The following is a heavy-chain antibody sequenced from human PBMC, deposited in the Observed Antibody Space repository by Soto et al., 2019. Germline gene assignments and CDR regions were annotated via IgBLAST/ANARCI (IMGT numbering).Heavy chain of an antibody. V-gene: IGHV1-69*13. J-gene: IGHJ4*02. CDR1: GGTFSSYA. D-gene: IGHD2-8*01. Sequence: GASVKVSCKASGGTFSSYAISWVRQAPGQGLEWMGGIIPIFGTANCAQKFQGRVTITADESTSTAYMELSSLRSEDTALYFFAIGGLGCTNGVCYTSDYWGQGTLVTVSS. CDR3: AIGGLGCTNGVCYTSDY. CDR2: IIPIFGTA.